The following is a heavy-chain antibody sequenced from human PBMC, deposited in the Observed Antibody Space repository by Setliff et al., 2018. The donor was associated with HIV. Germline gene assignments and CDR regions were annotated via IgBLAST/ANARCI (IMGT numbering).Heavy chain of an antibody. J-gene: IGHJ4*02. V-gene: IGHV3-74*01. CDR2: INSDGSII. CDR1: GFTFGSQW. CDR3: ARGVFDY. Sequence: LRLSCAASGFTFGSQWMHWVRQAPGKGLEWVSYINSDGSIITYGESVKGRFTISRDNSKNTLYLQMNSLRAEDTAVYYCARGVFDYWGQGALVTVSS.